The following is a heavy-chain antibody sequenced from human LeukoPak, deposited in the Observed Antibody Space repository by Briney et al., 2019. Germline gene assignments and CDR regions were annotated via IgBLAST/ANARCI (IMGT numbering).Heavy chain of an antibody. V-gene: IGHV3-23*01. Sequence: PGASLRLSCATSGFTFGSYDMSWVRQAPGKGLEWVTAISGRSDGTYYSDSMKGRFTISRDNSKNTLYLQMNSLRAEDTAVYYCAKGSGPSRPYYFDYWGQGTLVTVSS. D-gene: IGHD6-19*01. CDR3: AKGSGPSRPYYFDY. J-gene: IGHJ4*02. CDR1: GFTFGSYD. CDR2: ISGRSDGT.